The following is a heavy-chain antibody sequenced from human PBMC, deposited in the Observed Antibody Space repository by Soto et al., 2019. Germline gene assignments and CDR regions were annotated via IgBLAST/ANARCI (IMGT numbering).Heavy chain of an antibody. J-gene: IGHJ6*02. Sequence: SVKVSCKASGGTFSSYAISWVRQASGQGLEWMGGIIPIFGTADYAQKFQGRVTITADESTSTAYVELSSLRSEDTAVYYCAKNPENYYYGMDVWGQGTTVTVSS. CDR3: AKNPENYYYGMDV. V-gene: IGHV1-69*13. CDR1: GGTFSSYA. CDR2: IIPIFGTA.